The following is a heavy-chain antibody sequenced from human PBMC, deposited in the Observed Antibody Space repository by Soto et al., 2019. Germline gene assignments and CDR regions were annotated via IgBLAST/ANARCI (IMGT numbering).Heavy chain of an antibody. CDR2: IWYDGSNK. D-gene: IGHD1-7*01. J-gene: IGHJ4*02. V-gene: IGHV3-33*01. CDR3: ARTTNYTSGPFDY. Sequence: GGSLRLSCAASGFTFSSYGMHWVRQAPGKGLEWVAVIWYDGSNKYYADSVKGRFTISRDNSKNTLYLQMNSLRAEDTAVYYCARTTNYTSGPFDYWGQGTLVTVSS. CDR1: GFTFSSYG.